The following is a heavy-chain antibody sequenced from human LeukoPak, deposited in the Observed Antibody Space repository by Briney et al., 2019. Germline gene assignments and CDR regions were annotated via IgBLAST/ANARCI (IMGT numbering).Heavy chain of an antibody. J-gene: IGHJ5*02. V-gene: IGHV4-31*03. D-gene: IGHD2-15*01. CDR3: ARGRGYCSGGSCYGNRFDP. CDR2: IYYSGST. CDR1: GGSISSGGYY. Sequence: PSETLSLTCTVSGGSISSGGYYWSWIRQHPGKGLEWIGYIYYSGSTYYNPSLKSRVTISVDTSKNQFSLKLSSVTAADTAVHYCARGRGYCSGGSCYGNRFDPWGQGTLVTVSS.